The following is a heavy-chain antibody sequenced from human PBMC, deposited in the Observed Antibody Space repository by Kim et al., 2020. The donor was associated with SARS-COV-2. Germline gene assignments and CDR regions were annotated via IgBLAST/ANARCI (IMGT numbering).Heavy chain of an antibody. CDR3: ARAEYSYGPYRGYYFDY. V-gene: IGHV3-53*01. Sequence: GGSLRLSCAASGFTVSSNYMSWVRQAPGKGLEWVSVIYSGGSTYYADSVKGRFTISRDNSKNTLYLQMNSLRAEDTAVYYCARAEYSYGPYRGYYFDYWGQGTLVTVSS. J-gene: IGHJ4*02. D-gene: IGHD5-18*01. CDR2: IYSGGST. CDR1: GFTVSSNY.